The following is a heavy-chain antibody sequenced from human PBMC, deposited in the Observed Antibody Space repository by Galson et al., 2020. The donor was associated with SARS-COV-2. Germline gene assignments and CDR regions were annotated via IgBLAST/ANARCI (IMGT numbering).Heavy chain of an antibody. CDR2: IFYSGST. CDR1: GGSITSYY. D-gene: IGHD3-22*01. Sequence: ETSETLSLTCTVSGGSITSYYWSWIRQPPGKGLEWVSYIFYSGSTNYNPSLKSRVTMSLDTSKNQFSLRLNSVTAADTAVYYCARGPTYYYDSRWGHSWFDPWGQGTLVTVSS. V-gene: IGHV4-59*01. J-gene: IGHJ5*02. CDR3: ARGPTYYYDSRWGHSWFDP.